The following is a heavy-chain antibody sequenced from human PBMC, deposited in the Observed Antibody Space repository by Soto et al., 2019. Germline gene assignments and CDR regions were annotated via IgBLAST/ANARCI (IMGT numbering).Heavy chain of an antibody. CDR3: AHEAIAAAGMDWFDP. Sequence: QITLKESGPTLVKPTQTLTLTCTFSGFSLSTSGVGVGWIRQPPGKALEWLALIYWNDDKRYSPSLKSRLTITKDTSKNQVVLTMTNMDPVDTATYYCAHEAIAAAGMDWFDPWGQGTLVTVSS. CDR2: IYWNDDK. CDR1: GFSLSTSGVG. V-gene: IGHV2-5*01. J-gene: IGHJ5*02. D-gene: IGHD6-13*01.